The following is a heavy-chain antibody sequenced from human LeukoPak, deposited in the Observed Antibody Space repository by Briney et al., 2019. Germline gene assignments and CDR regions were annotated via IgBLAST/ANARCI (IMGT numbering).Heavy chain of an antibody. V-gene: IGHV1-18*01. CDR3: ARGDRGGWYYDSSGYFNYFDY. CDR1: GYTFTSYG. D-gene: IGHD3-22*01. J-gene: IGHJ4*02. CDR2: IIAYNGNT. Sequence: GASVKVSCKASGYTFTSYGISWVRQAPGQGREWMGWIIAYNGNTNYAQKLQRRVNMTTDTSTSTAYMELRSLRSDDTAVYYCARGDRGGWYYDSSGYFNYFDYWGQGTLVTVSS.